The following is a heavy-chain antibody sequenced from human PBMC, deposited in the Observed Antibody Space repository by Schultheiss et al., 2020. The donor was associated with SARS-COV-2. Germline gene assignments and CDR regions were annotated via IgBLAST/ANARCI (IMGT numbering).Heavy chain of an antibody. CDR3: AREVRGGDFDY. J-gene: IGHJ4*02. V-gene: IGHV3-20*04. CDR2: INWNGGST. CDR1: GFTFDDYG. Sequence: GESLKISCAASGFTFDDYGMSWVRQAPGKGLEWVSGINWNGGSTGYADSVKGRFTISRDNAKNSLYLQMNSLRAEDTALYYCAREVRGGDFDYWGQGTLVTVSS. D-gene: IGHD1-1*01.